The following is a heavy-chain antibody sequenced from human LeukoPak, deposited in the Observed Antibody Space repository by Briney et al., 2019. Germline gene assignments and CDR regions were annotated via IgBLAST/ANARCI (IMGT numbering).Heavy chain of an antibody. CDR3: ARVRAVGATDSDY. J-gene: IGHJ4*02. D-gene: IGHD1-26*01. CDR1: GGSFSGYY. Sequence: PSETLSLTCAVYGGSFSGYYWSWIRQPPGKGLEWIGEINHSGSTNYNPYLKSRVTILVDTSKTQFSLKQSSVTAADTAVYYCARVRAVGATDSDYWGQGTLVTVSS. CDR2: INHSGST. V-gene: IGHV4-34*01.